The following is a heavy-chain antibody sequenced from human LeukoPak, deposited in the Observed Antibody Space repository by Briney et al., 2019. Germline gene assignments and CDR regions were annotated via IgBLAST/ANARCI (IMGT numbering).Heavy chain of an antibody. CDR2: ISSSSSYI. V-gene: IGHV3-21*01. D-gene: IGHD3-22*01. CDR3: ARDYGYYDSSGAFIDY. CDR1: GFTFSSYS. Sequence: GGSLRLSCAASGFTFSSYSMNWVRQAPGKGLEWVSSISSSSSYIYYADSVKGRFTISRDNANNLVYLQMNTLRAEDTAVYYCARDYGYYDSSGAFIDYWGQGTLVTVSS. J-gene: IGHJ4*02.